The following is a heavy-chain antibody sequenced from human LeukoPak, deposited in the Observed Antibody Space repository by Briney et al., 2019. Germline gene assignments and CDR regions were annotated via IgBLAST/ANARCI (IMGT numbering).Heavy chain of an antibody. CDR3: ARGAGYSSSWYQGY. Sequence: GGSLRLSCAASGFVFSNYWMSWVRQAPGKGLEWVSSISSSSSYIYYADSVKGRFTISRDNAKNSLYLQMNSLRAEDTAVYYCARGAGYSSSWYQGYWGQGTLVTVSS. D-gene: IGHD6-13*01. CDR2: ISSSSSYI. CDR1: GFVFSNYW. V-gene: IGHV3-21*01. J-gene: IGHJ4*02.